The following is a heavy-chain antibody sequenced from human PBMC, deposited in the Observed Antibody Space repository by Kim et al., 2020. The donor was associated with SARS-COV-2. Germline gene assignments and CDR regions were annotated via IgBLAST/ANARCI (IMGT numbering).Heavy chain of an antibody. CDR1: GFNFGDYT. V-gene: IGHV3-49*04. J-gene: IGHJ4*02. D-gene: IGHD6-19*01. CDR2: IKSKTYGGTT. Sequence: GGSLRLSCTASGFNFGDYTMHWVRQAPGKGLEWLGFIKSKTYGGTTEYAASVKGRFTISRDDSKTIAYLQMNSLKTEDTAVHYCSSGGPYSTGWYTYFDYWGQGTLVTVSS. CDR3: SSGGPYSTGWYTYFDY.